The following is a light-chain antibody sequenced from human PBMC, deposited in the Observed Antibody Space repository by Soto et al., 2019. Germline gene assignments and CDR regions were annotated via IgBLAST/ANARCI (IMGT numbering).Light chain of an antibody. CDR3: KSYTCIKNWV. CDR2: EVN. CDR1: SSDVGGYNY. Sequence: QSALTQPPSASGSPGQSVTISCTGTSSDVGGYNYVSWYQQHPGKAPKVMIYEVNKGPSGVPDRFSGSKSGNTASLTVSGLQAEDEADYFCKSYTCIKNWVFGGGTKLTVL. J-gene: IGLJ3*02. V-gene: IGLV2-8*01.